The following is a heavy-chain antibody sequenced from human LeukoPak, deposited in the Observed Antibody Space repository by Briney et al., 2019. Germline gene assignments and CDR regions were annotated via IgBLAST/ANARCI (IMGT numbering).Heavy chain of an antibody. D-gene: IGHD2-2*01. J-gene: IGHJ4*02. CDR2: MYTSGST. Sequence: PSETLSLTCTVSGVSVSSDYWSWIRQPAGKGLEWIGRMYTSGSTSYNPSLKSRVTISVDKSKNQFSLKLSSVTAADTAVYYCARDSFSPFDYWGQGALVTVSS. V-gene: IGHV4-4*07. CDR3: ARDSFSPFDY. CDR1: GVSVSSDY.